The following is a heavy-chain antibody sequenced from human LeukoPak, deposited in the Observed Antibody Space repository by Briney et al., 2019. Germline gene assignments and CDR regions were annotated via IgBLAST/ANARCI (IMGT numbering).Heavy chain of an antibody. CDR2: IKSKTDGWTT. D-gene: IGHD6-19*01. V-gene: IGHV3-15*01. CDR1: GFTFSNAW. Sequence: PGGSLRLSCAASGFTFSNAWMSWVRQAPGKGLEWVGRIKSKTDGWTTDYAAPVKGRFTISRDDSKNTLYLQMNSLKTEDTAVYYCTTDRSGWYKWGQGTLVAVSS. CDR3: TTDRSGWYK. J-gene: IGHJ4*02.